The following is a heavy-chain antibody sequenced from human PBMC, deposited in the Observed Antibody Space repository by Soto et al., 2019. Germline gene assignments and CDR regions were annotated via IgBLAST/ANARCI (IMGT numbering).Heavy chain of an antibody. V-gene: IGHV3-23*01. J-gene: IGHJ6*03. CDR3: AKGGYSGYDSLYYFYMDV. D-gene: IGHD5-12*01. CDR2: ISGTGGGT. Sequence: ELQLLESGGGLVQPGASLRLSCAASGFTLTSFAMSWVRQAPGKGLEWVSAISGTGGGTYYIDSVKGRFTISRDNSKNTLHLQMNSLRADDTAVYYCAKGGYSGYDSLYYFYMDVWGKGTTVTVSS. CDR1: GFTLTSFA.